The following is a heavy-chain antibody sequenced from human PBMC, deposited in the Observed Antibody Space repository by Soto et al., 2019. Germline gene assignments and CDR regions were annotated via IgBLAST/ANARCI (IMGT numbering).Heavy chain of an antibody. CDR2: IDRKTYNYAT. D-gene: IGHD1-26*01. CDR1: GFTFSDIA. V-gene: IGHV3-73*02. CDR3: VKYSGRPSTPAA. J-gene: IGHJ5*02. Sequence: EVQLVEAGGGLVQPGGSLKLSCAASGFTFSDIAMHWVRQASGKGLEWVGRIDRKTYNYATTYGASVKGRFTISRDDLENTVYLKMNRLTSEDTAVYSCVKYSGRPSTPAAWGQGTLVTVSS.